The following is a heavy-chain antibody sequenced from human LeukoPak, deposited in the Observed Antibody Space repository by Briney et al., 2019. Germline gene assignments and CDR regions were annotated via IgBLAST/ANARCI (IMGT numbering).Heavy chain of an antibody. V-gene: IGHV1-69*04. CDR1: GGTFSSYA. CDR2: IIPILGIA. J-gene: IGHJ5*02. CDR3: ARDRAYCGGDCYPNWFDP. D-gene: IGHD2-21*02. Sequence: SVKVSCKASGGTFSSYAISWVRQAPGQGLEWMGRIIPILGIANYAQKFQGRVTITADKSTSTAYMELSSLRSEDTAVYYCARDRAYCGGDCYPNWFDPWGQGTLVTVSS.